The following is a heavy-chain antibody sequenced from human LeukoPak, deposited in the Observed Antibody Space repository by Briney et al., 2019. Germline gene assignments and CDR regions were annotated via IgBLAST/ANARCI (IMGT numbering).Heavy chain of an antibody. Sequence: KPSETLSLTCAVYGGSFSGYYWSWIRQPPGKGLEWIGEINHSGSTNYNPSLKSRVTISVDTSKNQFSLKLSSVTAADTAVYYCARVKGYKWFGELFRTSYYYYYMDVWGKGTTVTVSS. V-gene: IGHV4-34*01. D-gene: IGHD3-10*01. CDR1: GGSFSGYY. CDR2: INHSGST. CDR3: ARVKGYKWFGELFRTSYYYYYMDV. J-gene: IGHJ6*03.